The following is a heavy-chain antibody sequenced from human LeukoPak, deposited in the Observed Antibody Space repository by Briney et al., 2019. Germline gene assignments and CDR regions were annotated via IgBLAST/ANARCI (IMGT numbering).Heavy chain of an antibody. CDR1: GFTFGVYA. CDR3: TRLVVVDAFDV. J-gene: IGHJ3*01. CDR2: IRSRANSYTT. Sequence: SGGSLRLSCAASGFTFGVYAMHWVRQPPGKGLEWVGRIRSRANSYTTAFAASVKGRFTISRDDSKNTAFLQMNGLKADDTAVYYCTRLVVVDAFDVWGQGTTVTVSS. D-gene: IGHD2-15*01. V-gene: IGHV3-73*01.